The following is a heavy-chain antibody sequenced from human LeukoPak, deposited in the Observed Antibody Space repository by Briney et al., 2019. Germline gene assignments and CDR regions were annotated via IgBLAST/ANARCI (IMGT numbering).Heavy chain of an antibody. D-gene: IGHD4-23*01. CDR3: AGNYGGNSPLYYYYMDV. Sequence: GGSLRLSCAASGFTFSSYAMSWVRQAPGKGLEWVSVIYSGGSTYYADSVKGRFTISRDNSKNTLYLQMNSMRAEDTAVYYCAGNYGGNSPLYYYYMDVWGKGTTVTVSS. CDR2: IYSGGST. CDR1: GFTFSSYA. V-gene: IGHV3-66*01. J-gene: IGHJ6*03.